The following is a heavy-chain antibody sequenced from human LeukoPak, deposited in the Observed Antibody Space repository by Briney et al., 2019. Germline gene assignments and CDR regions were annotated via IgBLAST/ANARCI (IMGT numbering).Heavy chain of an antibody. CDR2: IYYSGST. Sequence: GSLRLSCATSGFTFSSYSMNWVRQAPGKGLEWIGSIYYSGSTYYNPSLKSRVTISVDTSKNQFSLKLSSVTAADTAVYYCASGSGIAARPIDYWGQGTLVTVSS. CDR1: GFTFSSYS. D-gene: IGHD6-6*01. J-gene: IGHJ4*02. V-gene: IGHV4-39*07. CDR3: ASGSGIAARPIDY.